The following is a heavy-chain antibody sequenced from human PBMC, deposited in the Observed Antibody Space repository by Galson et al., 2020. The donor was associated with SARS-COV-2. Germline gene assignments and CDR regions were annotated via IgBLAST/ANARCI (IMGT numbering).Heavy chain of an antibody. Sequence: GESLKISCKASGYTFTTFYITWVRQAPGQGLEWMGKISPYNSNTNYTQKLQGRVTMTTDTSTSTAYMELRSLTSDDTAVYYCARSLSLGDCSGGSCFFYGGQGTLGTVSS. CDR3: ARSLSLGDCSGGSCFFY. CDR2: ISPYNSNT. J-gene: IGHJ4*02. D-gene: IGHD2-15*01. V-gene: IGHV1-18*01. CDR1: GYTFTTFY.